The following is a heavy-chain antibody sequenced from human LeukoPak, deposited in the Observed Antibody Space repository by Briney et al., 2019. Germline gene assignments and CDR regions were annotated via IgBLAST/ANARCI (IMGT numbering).Heavy chain of an antibody. V-gene: IGHV3-11*01. CDR2: ISSSGSTI. J-gene: IGHJ4*02. CDR1: GFTFSDHY. D-gene: IGHD3-22*01. Sequence: GGSLRLSCAASGFTFSDHYMSWIRQAPGKGLEWVSYISSSGSTIYYADSVKARFTISRDNAKNSLYLQMNSLRAEDTAVYYCARDPTTPSSYYDSSGYPDYWGQGTLVTVSS. CDR3: ARDPTTPSSYYDSSGYPDY.